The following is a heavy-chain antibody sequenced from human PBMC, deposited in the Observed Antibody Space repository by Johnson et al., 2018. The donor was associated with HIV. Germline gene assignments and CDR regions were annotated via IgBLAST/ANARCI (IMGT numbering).Heavy chain of an antibody. Sequence: QVQLVESGGGVVQPGRSLRLSCAASGFTFSSYAMHWVRQAPGKGLEWVAVISYDGSNKYYADSVKGRFTISRDNSKNTLYLQMNSLRAEDTALYYCAKDASTLGGDAFDIWGQGTMVTVSS. J-gene: IGHJ3*02. CDR3: AKDASTLGGDAFDI. D-gene: IGHD3-16*01. CDR1: GFTFSSYA. CDR2: ISYDGSNK. V-gene: IGHV3-30*04.